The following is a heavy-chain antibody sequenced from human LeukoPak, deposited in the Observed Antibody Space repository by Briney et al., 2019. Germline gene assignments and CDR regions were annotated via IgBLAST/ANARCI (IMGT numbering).Heavy chain of an antibody. CDR3: ASQRVIVGATFDY. D-gene: IGHD1-26*01. CDR2: INPNSGGT. Sequence: GASVKVSCKASGYTFTGYYMHWVRQAPGQGLEWMGRINPNSGGTNYAQKFQGRVTMTRDTSISTAYMELSRLRSDDTAVYYCASQRVIVGATFDYWGQGTLVTVSS. CDR1: GYTFTGYY. J-gene: IGHJ4*02. V-gene: IGHV1-2*06.